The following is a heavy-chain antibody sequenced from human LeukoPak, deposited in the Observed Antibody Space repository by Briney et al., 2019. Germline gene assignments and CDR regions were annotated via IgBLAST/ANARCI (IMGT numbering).Heavy chain of an antibody. Sequence: PGGSLRLSCAASGFTFSSYAMSWVRQAPGKGLEWVSAISGSGGSTYYADSVKGRSTITRDNSKNTLYLQMNSLRAEDTAVYYCAKDRGGYSGYDFDYWGQGTLVTVSS. D-gene: IGHD5-12*01. CDR3: AKDRGGYSGYDFDY. V-gene: IGHV3-23*01. CDR1: GFTFSSYA. J-gene: IGHJ4*02. CDR2: ISGSGGST.